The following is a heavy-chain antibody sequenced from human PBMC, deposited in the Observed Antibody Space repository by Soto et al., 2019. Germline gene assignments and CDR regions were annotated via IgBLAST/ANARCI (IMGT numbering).Heavy chain of an antibody. J-gene: IGHJ4*02. Sequence: QVQLLQSGAEVKKPGASVKVSCKASGYPFTSYYMHWVRQAPGQGLEWMGIINPSGGSTSYAQKCQGRVTMTRDTSTSTVYMELSSLGSEDTAVYYCARVVWSGYGVDYWGQGTLVTVSS. CDR2: INPSGGST. CDR3: ARVVWSGYGVDY. D-gene: IGHD3-3*01. V-gene: IGHV1-46*03. CDR1: GYPFTSYY.